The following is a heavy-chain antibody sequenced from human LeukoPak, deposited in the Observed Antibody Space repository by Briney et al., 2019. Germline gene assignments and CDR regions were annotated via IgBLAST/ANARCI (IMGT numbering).Heavy chain of an antibody. CDR3: VRDPSSVRLPFGS. CDR1: GFTLSLYG. J-gene: IGHJ4*02. V-gene: IGHV3-48*01. D-gene: IGHD6-6*01. Sequence: GGSLRLSCAVSGFTLSLYGMNWVRQAPGKGLEWISHISASSSGIFYADSVKGRFITSRDNTRSSLYLQMNRLRAEDTAVYYCVRDPSSVRLPFGSWGQGTLVTVSS. CDR2: ISASSSGI.